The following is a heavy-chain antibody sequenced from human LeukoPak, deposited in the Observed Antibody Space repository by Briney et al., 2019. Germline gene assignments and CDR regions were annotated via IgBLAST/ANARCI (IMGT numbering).Heavy chain of an antibody. CDR3: VKSVGSGSYYNNDC. J-gene: IGHJ4*02. CDR2: IISGGTT. V-gene: IGHV3-23*01. Sequence: GGSLRLSCAASGFTFSSYAMTWVRQAPGQGLEWVSGIISGGTTYYADSVKGRFTISRDSSKNTLYVQMNSLRAEDTAVYYCVKSVGSGSYYNNDCWGQGTLVTVSS. CDR1: GFTFSSYA. D-gene: IGHD3-10*01.